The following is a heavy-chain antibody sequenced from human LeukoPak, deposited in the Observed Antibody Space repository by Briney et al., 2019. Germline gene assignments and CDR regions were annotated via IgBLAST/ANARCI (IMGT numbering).Heavy chain of an antibody. CDR2: IYYGGST. V-gene: IGHV4-59*12. D-gene: IGHD3-22*01. CDR1: GGSISSYY. CDR3: ARRAYDSSGYTLDY. Sequence: SETLSLTCTVSGGSISSYYWNWIRQPPGKGLEWIGYIYYGGSTNYNPSLESRVTISVDTSKNQFSLKLSSVTAADTAVYYCARRAYDSSGYTLDYWGQGTLVTVSS. J-gene: IGHJ4*02.